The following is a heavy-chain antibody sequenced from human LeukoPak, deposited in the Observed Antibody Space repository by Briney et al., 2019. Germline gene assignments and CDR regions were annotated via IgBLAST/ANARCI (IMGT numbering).Heavy chain of an antibody. D-gene: IGHD3-10*01. Sequence: SETLSLTRTVSGDSISSYYWSWIRQPPGKGLEWIGYIYYDGSTKYNPSLKSRVTISVDTSKNQFSLKLSSVTAADTAVYYCARRELAYYFDYWGQGTLVTVSS. CDR1: GDSISSYY. V-gene: IGHV4-59*08. CDR2: IYYDGST. J-gene: IGHJ4*02. CDR3: ARRELAYYFDY.